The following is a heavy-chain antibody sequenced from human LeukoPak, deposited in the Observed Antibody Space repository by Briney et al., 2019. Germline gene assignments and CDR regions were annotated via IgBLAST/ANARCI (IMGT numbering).Heavy chain of an antibody. CDR1: GYTFTGYY. CDR3: ARDMADCSGGSCRP. CDR2: INPDSGGT. D-gene: IGHD2-15*01. V-gene: IGHV1-2*06. Sequence: GASVKVSCKASGYTFTGYYMHWVRQAPGQGLEWMGQINPDSGGTSYAQKFQGRVTMTRDTSISTAYMELSRLRSDDTAVYYCARDMADCSGGSCRPWGQGTLVTVSS. J-gene: IGHJ5*02.